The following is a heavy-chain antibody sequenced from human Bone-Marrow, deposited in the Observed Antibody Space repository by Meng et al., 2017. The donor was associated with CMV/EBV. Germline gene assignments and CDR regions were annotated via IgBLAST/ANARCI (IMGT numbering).Heavy chain of an antibody. CDR2: INHSGST. V-gene: IGHV4-34*01. D-gene: IGHD3-10*01. Sequence: SETLSLTCAVYGGSFSSYYWSWIRQPPGKGLEWIGEINHSGSTNYNPSLKSRVTITVDTSKNQFSLKLSSGTAAETAGDYCARVGSWGFRVYYFDNWGQGTLVTVSS. CDR3: ARVGSWGFRVYYFDN. J-gene: IGHJ4*02. CDR1: GGSFSSYY.